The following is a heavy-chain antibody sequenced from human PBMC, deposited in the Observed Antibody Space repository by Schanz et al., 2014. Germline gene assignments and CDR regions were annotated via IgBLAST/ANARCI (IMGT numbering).Heavy chain of an antibody. CDR2: INPSGGST. CDR1: GYTFTSDS. J-gene: IGHJ4*02. D-gene: IGHD6-13*01. V-gene: IGHV1-46*03. Sequence: QVQLVQSGAEVKKPGASVKVSCKASGYTFTSDSMHWVRQAPGQGLEWMVMINPSGGSTTYAQNFQGRVTMTRDTSTSTVFMEMSSLRSEDTSVYCCARDGVDAAAGGNYWGQGTLVTVSS. CDR3: ARDGVDAAAGGNY.